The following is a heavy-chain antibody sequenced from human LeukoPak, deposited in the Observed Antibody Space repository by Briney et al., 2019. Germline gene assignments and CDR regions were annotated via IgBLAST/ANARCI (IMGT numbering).Heavy chain of an antibody. CDR1: RFSFRNYY. Sequence: GGSLRLSCAASRFSFRNYYMYWVRQAPGKGLVWVARISPDGKTTAYADSVQGRFSISRDNAQHILYLQMNSLRAEDTAVYYCAGIDYWGQGTLVTVSS. V-gene: IGHV3-74*03. CDR2: ISPDGKTT. D-gene: IGHD3-10*01. J-gene: IGHJ4*02. CDR3: AGIDY.